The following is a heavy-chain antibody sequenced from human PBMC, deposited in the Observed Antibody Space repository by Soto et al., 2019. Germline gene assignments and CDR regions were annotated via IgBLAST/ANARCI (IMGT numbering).Heavy chain of an antibody. D-gene: IGHD3-3*01. J-gene: IGHJ6*02. V-gene: IGHV4-30-2*01. CDR3: AREHDFWSGSPVYGMDV. CDR1: GGSISSGGYS. CDR2: IYHSGST. Sequence: QLQLQESGSGLVKPSQTLSLTCAVSGGSISSGGYSWSWIRQPPGKGLEWIGYIYHSGSTYYNPSLKSRVTIAVDSSKNQCSLKLSSVTAADTAVYYCAREHDFWSGSPVYGMDVWGQGTTVTVSS.